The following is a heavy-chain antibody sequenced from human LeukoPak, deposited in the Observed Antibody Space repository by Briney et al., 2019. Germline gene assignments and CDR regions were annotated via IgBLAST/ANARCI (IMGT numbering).Heavy chain of an antibody. CDR2: ISSSGSTI. CDR1: GFIFSDYY. V-gene: IGHV3-11*01. D-gene: IGHD3-10*01. J-gene: IGHJ5*02. CDR3: ARANMVRGVGSFFDRNWFDP. Sequence: GGSLRLSCAASGFIFSDYYMSWIRQAPRKGLEWVSYISSSGSTIYYADSVKGRFTISRDNAKNSLYLQMNSLRAEDTAVYYCARANMVRGVGSFFDRNWFDPWGQGTLVTVSS.